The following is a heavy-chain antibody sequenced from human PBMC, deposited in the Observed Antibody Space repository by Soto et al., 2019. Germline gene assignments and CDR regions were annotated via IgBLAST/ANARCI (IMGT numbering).Heavy chain of an antibody. V-gene: IGHV3-53*01. Sequence: PGGSLRLSCAASGFTVTSNYMSWVRQPPGKGLECVSFIYTDGNTYYADSVRGRFTISRDNSKNTLYLQMNSLRADDTAVYFCARGRGYYDSRGYSGYYFDSWGQGTLVTVSS. D-gene: IGHD3-22*01. CDR2: IYTDGNT. CDR3: ARGRGYYDSRGYSGYYFDS. J-gene: IGHJ4*02. CDR1: GFTVTSNY.